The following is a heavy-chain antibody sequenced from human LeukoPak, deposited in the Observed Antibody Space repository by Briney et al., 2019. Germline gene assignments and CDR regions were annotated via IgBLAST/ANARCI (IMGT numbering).Heavy chain of an antibody. CDR1: GGSLSSGGYY. Sequence: SQTLSLTCTVSGGSLSSGGYYWSWIRQHPGKCLEWIGYIYYSGSTYYNPALKSRVTISVDTSKNQFSLKLSSVTAADTAVYYCARTSIAVAGVDYWGQGTLVTVSS. J-gene: IGHJ4*02. CDR3: ARTSIAVAGVDY. D-gene: IGHD6-19*01. V-gene: IGHV4-31*03. CDR2: IYYSGST.